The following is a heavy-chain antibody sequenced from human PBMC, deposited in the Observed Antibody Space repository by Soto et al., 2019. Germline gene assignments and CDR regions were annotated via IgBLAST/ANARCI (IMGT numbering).Heavy chain of an antibody. J-gene: IGHJ4*02. CDR3: ARHYAGRLILQLERPGYFDY. V-gene: IGHV5-10-1*01. D-gene: IGHD1-1*01. CDR1: GYSFTSYW. Sequence: PGESLKISCKGSGYSFTSYWISWVRQMPGKGLESMERIDPSDSYTNYSPSFQGHVTISADKYISTAYLQWSSLKASDTAMYYCARHYAGRLILQLERPGYFDYWGQRTLVTVSS. CDR2: IDPSDSYT.